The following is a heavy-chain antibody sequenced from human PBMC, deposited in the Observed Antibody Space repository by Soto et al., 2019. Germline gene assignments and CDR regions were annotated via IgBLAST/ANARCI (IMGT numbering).Heavy chain of an antibody. CDR3: AKSFSSNWYDYFDY. J-gene: IGHJ4*02. CDR2: ISGSGATT. CDR1: GITFIADA. V-gene: IGHV3-23*01. Sequence: EVQLLESGGGLVEPGGSLRLSCAASGITFIADAMSWVRQAPGMGLEWVSAISGSGATTYYADSVKGRFPISRDKSNNTLYLQMNSLRAEDTALYYCAKSFSSNWYDYFDYWGQGSLVTVSS. D-gene: IGHD6-13*01.